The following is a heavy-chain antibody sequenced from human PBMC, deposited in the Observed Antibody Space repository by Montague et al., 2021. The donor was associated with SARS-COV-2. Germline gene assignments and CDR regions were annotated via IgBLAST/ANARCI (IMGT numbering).Heavy chain of an antibody. CDR1: GYTFTSYG. V-gene: IGHV1-18*01. CDR2: ISADNGNT. D-gene: IGHD5-18*01. Sequence: SVKVSFKASGYTFTSYGVSWVRQAPGQGLEWMGWISADNGNTNYAQKLQGRVTMTTDTFTSTAYMELRSLRSDDTAVYYCARDQEDTAMADAFDIWGQGTMVTVSS. CDR3: ARDQEDTAMADAFDI. J-gene: IGHJ3*02.